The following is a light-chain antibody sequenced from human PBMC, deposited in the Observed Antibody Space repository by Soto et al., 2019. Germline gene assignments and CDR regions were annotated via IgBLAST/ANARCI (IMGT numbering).Light chain of an antibody. CDR3: QHTTDFT. CDR2: DVS. J-gene: IGKJ2*01. Sequence: DIQMTQSPSTLAASVGDTVTMTCRSSSKWLAWYQKKPGKAPKLLIYDVSNLERGLPPRFSGSTSGAESTLTITGLQPDDLGTYYCQHTTDFTFGQGTKVEIK. V-gene: IGKV1-5*01. CDR1: SSSKW.